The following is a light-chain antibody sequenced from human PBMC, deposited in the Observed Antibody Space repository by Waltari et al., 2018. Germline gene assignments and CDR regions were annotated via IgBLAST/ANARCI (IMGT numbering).Light chain of an antibody. CDR3: QTGGHGTWV. V-gene: IGLV4-69*01. CDR2: VNRDGSH. CDR1: SWPSSTV. J-gene: IGLJ3*02. Sequence: QLVLTQSPSASASLGASVKLTCTLSSWPSSTVIAWHPQQPEKGPRYLMKVNRDGSHSKGDEIPDRFSGSSSGAERYLTISSLQSEDEADYYCQTGGHGTWVFGGGTKLTVL.